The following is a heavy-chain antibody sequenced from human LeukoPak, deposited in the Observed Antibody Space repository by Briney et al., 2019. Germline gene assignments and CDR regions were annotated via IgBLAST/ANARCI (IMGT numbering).Heavy chain of an antibody. V-gene: IGHV4-39*02. CDR1: GGSISTTGYY. Sequence: SQTLSLTCTVSGGSISTTGYYWAWIRQPPGKGLQWIASIYYSGSTYYNSSLKSRVTISVDTSKNQFSLKLSSMTAADTAVYYCASDKGYSNNYFDYWGQGTLVTVSS. D-gene: IGHD6-13*01. CDR2: IYYSGST. CDR3: ASDKGYSNNYFDY. J-gene: IGHJ4*02.